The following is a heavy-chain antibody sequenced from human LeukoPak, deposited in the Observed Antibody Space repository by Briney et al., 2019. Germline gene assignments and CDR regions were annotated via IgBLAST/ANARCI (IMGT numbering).Heavy chain of an antibody. CDR1: GGTFSSYA. J-gene: IGHJ1*01. V-gene: IGHV1-69*06. CDR3: ARDRREVTGIPGDFQH. Sequence: SVKVSCKASGGTFSSYAISWVRQAPGQGLEWMGGIIPIFGTANYAQKFQGRVTITADKSTSTAYMELSSLRSEDTAVYYCARDRREVTGIPGDFQHWGQGTLVTVSS. CDR2: IIPIFGTA. D-gene: IGHD2-21*02.